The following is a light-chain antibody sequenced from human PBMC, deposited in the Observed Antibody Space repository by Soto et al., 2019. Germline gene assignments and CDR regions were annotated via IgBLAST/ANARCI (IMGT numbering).Light chain of an antibody. J-gene: IGKJ4*01. Sequence: DVQMTQSPSSLSTSVGDSVTITCRASQSVFNHLSWFQQRPGKVPKLLIYDASSLHAGVPSRFSGSGYGTDFTLTISTVQPEDCAIYYCHQSSSTPRTFGGGTRVELK. CDR1: QSVFNH. V-gene: IGKV1-39*01. CDR2: DAS. CDR3: HQSSSTPRT.